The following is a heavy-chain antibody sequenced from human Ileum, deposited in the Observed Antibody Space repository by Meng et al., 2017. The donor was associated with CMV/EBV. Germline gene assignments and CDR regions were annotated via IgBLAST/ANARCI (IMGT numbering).Heavy chain of an antibody. CDR1: GVAFSSYA. CDR2: ISSSGGST. J-gene: IGHJ4*02. D-gene: IGHD5-12*01. V-gene: IGHV3-23*01. Sequence: SCAASGVAFSSYAMSWVRRAQGRGVEGVSAISSSGGSTYYADSVTGRFTISRDNSKNTLYLQMNSLGAEDAAVYYCASRYSSLPLSYRGQGTLVTVSS. CDR3: ASRYSSLPLSY.